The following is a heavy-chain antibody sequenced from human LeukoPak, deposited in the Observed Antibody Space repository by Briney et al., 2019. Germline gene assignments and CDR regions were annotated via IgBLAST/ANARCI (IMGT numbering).Heavy chain of an antibody. J-gene: IGHJ4*02. CDR3: AKVATGFPYGSGSQSSD. CDR1: GFTFSNYA. CDR2: ISGSGGST. D-gene: IGHD3-10*01. V-gene: IGHV3-23*01. Sequence: PGGSLRLSCAASGFTFSNYAMSWVRQAPGKGLEWVSAISGSGGSTYYADSVKGRFTISRDNSKNTLYVQMNSLRAEDTAVYYCAKVATGFPYGSGSQSSDWGQGTLVTVSS.